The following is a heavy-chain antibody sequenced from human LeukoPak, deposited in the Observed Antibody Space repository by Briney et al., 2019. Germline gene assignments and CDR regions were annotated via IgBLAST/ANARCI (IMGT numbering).Heavy chain of an antibody. CDR3: ARAMYYDFWSGYYPNLNWFDP. CDR2: INTNTGNP. V-gene: IGHV7-4-1*02. J-gene: IGHJ5*02. D-gene: IGHD3-3*01. CDR1: GYTFTSYA. Sequence: GASVKVSCKASGYTFTSYAMNWVRQAPGQGLEWMGWINTNTGNPTYAQGFTGRFVFSLDTSVSAAYLQISSLKAEDTAVYYCARAMYYDFWSGYYPNLNWFDPWGRGTLVTVSS.